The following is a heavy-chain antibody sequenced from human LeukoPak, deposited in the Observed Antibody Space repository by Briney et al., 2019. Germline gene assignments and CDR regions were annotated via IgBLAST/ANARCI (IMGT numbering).Heavy chain of an antibody. CDR1: GFTFSDYY. D-gene: IGHD6-13*01. Sequence: GGSLRLSCAASGFTFSDYYMSWIRQAPGKGLEWVSYISSSGSTIYYADSVKGRFTISRDNAKNSLYLQMNSLRAEDTAVYYCARDRYLSQQRTFDIWGQGTMVTVSS. J-gene: IGHJ3*02. CDR2: ISSSGSTI. V-gene: IGHV3-11*04. CDR3: ARDRYLSQQRTFDI.